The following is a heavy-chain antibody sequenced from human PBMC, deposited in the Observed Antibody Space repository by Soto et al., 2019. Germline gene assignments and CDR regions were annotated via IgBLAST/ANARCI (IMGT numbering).Heavy chain of an antibody. CDR1: GYAFTTYG. V-gene: IGHV1-18*01. Sequence: QVHLVQSGAKVKKPGASVKVSCKGSGYAFTTYGITWVRQAPGQGLEWMGWISAHNGNTHYAQKLQGRVTVTRDTSTSTAYMELRSLRSDDTAVYYCARGRYGDYWGQGALVTVSS. CDR2: ISAHNGNT. J-gene: IGHJ4*02. D-gene: IGHD1-1*01. CDR3: ARGRYGDY.